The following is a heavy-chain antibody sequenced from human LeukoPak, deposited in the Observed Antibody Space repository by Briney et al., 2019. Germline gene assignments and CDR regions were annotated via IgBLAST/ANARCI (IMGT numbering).Heavy chain of an antibody. V-gene: IGHV1-58*02. D-gene: IGHD4-23*01. J-gene: IGHJ4*02. CDR1: GFTFTSYA. Sequence: GASVKVSCKASGFTFTSYAMKWVRQARGQRLEWIGWIVVGSGNTNYAQKFQERVTITRDMSTSTAYMELSSLRSEDTAVYYCAAKLAYGGNTGDYWGQGTLVTVSS. CDR2: IVVGSGNT. CDR3: AAKLAYGGNTGDY.